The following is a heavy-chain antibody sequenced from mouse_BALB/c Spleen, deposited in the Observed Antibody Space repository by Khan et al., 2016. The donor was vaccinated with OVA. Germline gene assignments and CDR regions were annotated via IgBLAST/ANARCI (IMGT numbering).Heavy chain of an antibody. V-gene: IGHV6-6*02. CDR3: ARGWDWYFDV. Sequence: EVKLEEYGGGLVQPGGSMKLSCVASGFTFSNYWMNWVRQSPEKGFEWVAEIRLKSNIYATHYAESVRGRFTISRDDSRSSVYLQMNNLGAEDTGIYYCARGWDWYFDVWGAGTTVTVSS. CDR1: GFTFSNYW. J-gene: IGHJ1*01. D-gene: IGHD3-3*01. CDR2: IRLKSNIYAT.